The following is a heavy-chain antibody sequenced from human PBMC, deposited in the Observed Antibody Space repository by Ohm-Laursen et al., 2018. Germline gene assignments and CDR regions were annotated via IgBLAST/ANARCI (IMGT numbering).Heavy chain of an antibody. J-gene: IGHJ6*02. CDR3: ARDLVLTAGLDYYYGMDV. V-gene: IGHV1-18*01. D-gene: IGHD2-8*01. CDR2: ISAYNGNT. Sequence: ASVKVSCKASGYTFTSYGISWVRQAPGQGLEWMGWISAYNGNTNYAQKLQGRVTMTTDTSTSTAYMELRSLRSDDTAVYYCARDLVLTAGLDYYYGMDVWGQGTPVTVSS. CDR1: GYTFTSYG.